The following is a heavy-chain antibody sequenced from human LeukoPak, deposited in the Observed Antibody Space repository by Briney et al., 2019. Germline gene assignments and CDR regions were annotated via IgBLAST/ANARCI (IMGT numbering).Heavy chain of an antibody. CDR1: GFTFTSYS. D-gene: IGHD1-26*01. V-gene: IGHV3-23*01. CDR3: AKKAQYNGNYPLDY. CDR2: TSDRGDYT. Sequence: GGSLRLSCAASGFTFTSYSMSWVRQAPGKGLEWVSGTSDRGDYTYYADSVKGRFSISRDNSKNTLYLQMNSLRAEDTALYFCAKKAQYNGNYPLDYWGQGTLVTVSS. J-gene: IGHJ4*02.